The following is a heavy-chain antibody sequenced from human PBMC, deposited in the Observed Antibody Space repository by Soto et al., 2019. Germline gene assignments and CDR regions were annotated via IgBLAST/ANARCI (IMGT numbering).Heavy chain of an antibody. CDR3: ARGKTYDFWSGCYFDY. J-gene: IGHJ4*02. CDR2: MNPNSGNT. D-gene: IGHD3-3*01. CDR1: GYTVTSYD. Sequence: QVQLVQSGAEVKKPGASVKVSCKASGYTVTSYDINWVRQATGQGLEWMGWMNPNSGNTGYAQKFQGRVTMTRKTSISTAYMELSSLRSEDTAVYYCARGKTYDFWSGCYFDYWGQGTLVTVSS. V-gene: IGHV1-8*01.